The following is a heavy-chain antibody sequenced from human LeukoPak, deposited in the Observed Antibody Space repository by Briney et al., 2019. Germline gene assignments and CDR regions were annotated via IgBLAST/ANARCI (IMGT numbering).Heavy chain of an antibody. CDR1: GGSISSGDYY. Sequence: PSQTLSLTCTVSGGSISSGDYYWSWIRQPPGKGLEWIGYIYYSGSTYYNPSLKSRVTISVDTSKNQFSLKLSSVTAADTAVYYCARLRGYSYGFHYYYGMDVWGQGTTVTVSS. V-gene: IGHV4-30-4*01. J-gene: IGHJ6*02. D-gene: IGHD5-18*01. CDR3: ARLRGYSYGFHYYYGMDV. CDR2: IYYSGST.